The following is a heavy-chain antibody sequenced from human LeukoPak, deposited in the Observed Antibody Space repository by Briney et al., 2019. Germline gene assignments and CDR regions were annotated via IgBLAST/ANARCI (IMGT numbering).Heavy chain of an antibody. J-gene: IGHJ6*03. CDR3: ARRLQSAFPNMDV. CDR2: ISYDGSNK. CDR1: GFTFSSYG. Sequence: GGSLRLSCAASGFTFSSYGMHWVRQAPGKGLEWVAVISYDGSNKYYADSVKGRFTISRDNSKNTLCLQMNSLRAEDTAVYYCARRLQSAFPNMDVWGKGTTVTVSS. D-gene: IGHD4-11*01. V-gene: IGHV3-30*03.